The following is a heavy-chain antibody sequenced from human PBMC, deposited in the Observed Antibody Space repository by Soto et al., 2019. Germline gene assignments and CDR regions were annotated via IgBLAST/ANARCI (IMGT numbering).Heavy chain of an antibody. CDR3: SAEPWFGELLLESLWFDP. V-gene: IGHV4-39*01. CDR1: GGSISSSSYY. CDR2: IYYSGST. D-gene: IGHD3-10*01. J-gene: IGHJ5*02. Sequence: KSSETLSLSCTVSGGSISSSSYYWGWIRQPPGKGLEWIGSIYYSGSTYYNPSLKSRVTISVDTSKNQFSLKLSSVTAADTAVYYCSAEPWFGELLLESLWFDPWGQGTLVTVSS.